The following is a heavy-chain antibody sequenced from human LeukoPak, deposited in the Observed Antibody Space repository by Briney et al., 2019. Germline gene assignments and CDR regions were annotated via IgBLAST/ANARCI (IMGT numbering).Heavy chain of an antibody. Sequence: GASVKVSCKASGYTFTGYYMHWVRQAPGQGLEWMGWINPNSGGTNYAQKFQGRVTMTRDTSISTAYMELSRLRSDDTAVYYCARGLVTASRGGPYYFDYWGQGTLVTVSS. J-gene: IGHJ4*02. CDR2: INPNSGGT. D-gene: IGHD2-21*02. CDR1: GYTFTGYY. V-gene: IGHV1-2*02. CDR3: ARGLVTASRGGPYYFDY.